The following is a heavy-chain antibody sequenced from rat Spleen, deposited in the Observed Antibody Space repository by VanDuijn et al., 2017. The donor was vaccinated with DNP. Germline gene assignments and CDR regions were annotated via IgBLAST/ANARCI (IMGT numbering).Heavy chain of an antibody. D-gene: IGHD1-11*01. J-gene: IGHJ2*01. V-gene: IGHV3-3*01. CDR2: INSAGST. CDR3: ARWRIGPHYFDY. CDR1: GYSITSSSR. Sequence: EVQLQESGPGLLKPSQSLSLTCSVTGYSITSSSRWNWIRKFPGNKLEWMGYINSAGSTDYNPSLKGRGSITRDTSKNQFFLQLNSVSTEDTATYYCARWRIGPHYFDYWGQGVMATVSS.